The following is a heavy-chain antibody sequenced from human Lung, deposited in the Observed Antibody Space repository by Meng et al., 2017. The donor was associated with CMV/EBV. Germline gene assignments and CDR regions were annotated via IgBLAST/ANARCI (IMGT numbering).Heavy chain of an antibody. Sequence: QVQLVQSGAVGKRPGASVKVSCKASGYTFTGYYMHWVRQAPGQGLEWMGWINPNSGGTNYAQKFQGWATMTRDTSISTAYMELSRLRSDDTAVYYCARDWEGSWAVFDYWGQGTLVTVSS. J-gene: IGHJ4*02. CDR1: GYTFTGYY. CDR2: INPNSGGT. V-gene: IGHV1-2*04. CDR3: ARDWEGSWAVFDY. D-gene: IGHD6-13*01.